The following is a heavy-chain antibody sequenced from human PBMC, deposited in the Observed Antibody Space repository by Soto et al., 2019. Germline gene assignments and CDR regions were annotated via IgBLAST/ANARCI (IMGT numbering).Heavy chain of an antibody. CDR2: INHSGST. CDR3: ARWWRIAAAGTYWFDP. CDR1: GGSFSGYY. J-gene: IGHJ5*02. D-gene: IGHD6-13*01. Sequence: PSETLSLTCAVYGGSFSGYYWSWIRQPPGKGLEWIVEINHSGSTNYNPSLKSRVTISVDTSKNQFSLKLSSVTAADTAVYYCARWWRIAAAGTYWFDPWGQGTLVTVSS. V-gene: IGHV4-34*01.